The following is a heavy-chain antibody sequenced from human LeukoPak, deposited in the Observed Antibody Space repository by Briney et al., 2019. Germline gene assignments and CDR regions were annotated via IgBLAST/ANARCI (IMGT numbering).Heavy chain of an antibody. J-gene: IGHJ4*02. V-gene: IGHV3-49*03. CDR1: GSTFGDYA. CDR2: IRSKTYGGTT. Sequence: GGSLRLSCTASGSTFGDYAMSWFRQAPGKGLGWVGFIRSKTYGGTTEYAASVKGRFTISRDDSNSIAYLQMNTLQTEDTAVYYCTREGNRDFDYWGQGTLVTVSS. CDR3: TREGNRDFDY. D-gene: IGHD2/OR15-2a*01.